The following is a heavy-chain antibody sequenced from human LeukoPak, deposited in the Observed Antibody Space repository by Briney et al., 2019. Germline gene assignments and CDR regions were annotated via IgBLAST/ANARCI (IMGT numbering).Heavy chain of an antibody. D-gene: IGHD6-25*01. J-gene: IGHJ3*02. CDR3: ARRRVNQRHDAFDI. CDR2: ISSSGSTI. CDR1: GFTFSDYY. V-gene: IGHV3-11*01. Sequence: GGSLSLSCAASGFTFSDYYMSWIRQAPGKGLEWVSYISSSGSTIYYADSVKGRFTISRDNAKNSLYLQMNSLRAEDTAVYYCARRRVNQRHDAFDIWGQGTMVTVSS.